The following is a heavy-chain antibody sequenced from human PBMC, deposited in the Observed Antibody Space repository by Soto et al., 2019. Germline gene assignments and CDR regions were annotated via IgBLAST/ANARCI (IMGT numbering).Heavy chain of an antibody. Sequence: QVPLLESGGGVVQPGRSLRLSCAASGFTFSNYGMHWVRQAPGKGLGWVAVIWYDGSNKYYADSVKGRFTISRENSMNLLFLQMNSLATEDTAVYYCVRDIEGLLRGVSPALGYWGQGTLVTVSS. CDR3: VRDIEGLLRGVSPALGY. J-gene: IGHJ4*02. CDR2: IWYDGSNK. CDR1: GFTFSNYG. V-gene: IGHV3-33*01. D-gene: IGHD3-10*01.